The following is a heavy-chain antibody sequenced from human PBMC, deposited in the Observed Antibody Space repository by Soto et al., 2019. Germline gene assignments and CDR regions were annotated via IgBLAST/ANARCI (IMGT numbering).Heavy chain of an antibody. CDR2: IWYDGSNK. D-gene: IGHD6-13*01. CDR3: ARKAGVPPRGSIAATRDRYYYYMDV. CDR1: GFTFSSYA. J-gene: IGHJ6*03. Sequence: GGSLRLSCAASGFTFSSYAMHWVRQAPGKGLEWVAVIWYDGSNKYYADSVKGRFTISRDNSKNTLYLQMNSLRAEDTAVYYCARKAGVPPRGSIAATRDRYYYYMDVWGKGTTVTVSS. V-gene: IGHV3-33*08.